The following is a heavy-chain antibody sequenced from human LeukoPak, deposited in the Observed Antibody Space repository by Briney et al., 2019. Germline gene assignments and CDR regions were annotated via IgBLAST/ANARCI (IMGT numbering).Heavy chain of an antibody. D-gene: IGHD3-10*01. CDR1: GYSFTNHY. J-gene: IGHJ4*02. CDR3: ARRGYGSGNYYYPN. V-gene: IGHV5-51*01. Sequence: GESLKISCKGSGYSFTNHYIGLVRLMPGKGLEWMEIIYPGDSDTRYSPSIQGQVTISADKSISTAYLQWSSLKASDTAMYYCARRGYGSGNYYYPNWGQGTLVTVSS. CDR2: IYPGDSDT.